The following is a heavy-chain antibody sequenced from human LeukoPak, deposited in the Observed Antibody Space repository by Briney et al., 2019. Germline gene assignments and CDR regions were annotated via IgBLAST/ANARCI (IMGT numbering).Heavy chain of an antibody. CDR3: VRHDGRGGATMGAFDS. Sequence: SETLSLTCTVSAGSFISSSHHWGWIRQSPGKGLEWIGTVYYGRTTYYNPSLDGRVTISLDTSANHFSLQLNSVTAADTAVYYCVRHDGRGGATMGAFDSWGQGSLVTVSS. CDR2: VYYGRTT. D-gene: IGHD5-12*01. CDR1: AGSFISSSHH. J-gene: IGHJ5*01. V-gene: IGHV4-39*01.